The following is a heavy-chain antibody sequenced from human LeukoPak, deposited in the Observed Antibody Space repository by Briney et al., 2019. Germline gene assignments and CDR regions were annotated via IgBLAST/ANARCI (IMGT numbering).Heavy chain of an antibody. Sequence: GGSLRLSCAASGFTFTRYAMSWVRQAPGKGLEWVSTISGSGGSTYYADSVKGRFTISRDNSKNTLYLQMNSLRAEDTAVYYCAKGYGSGSSRYYFDYWGQGTLVTVSS. CDR1: GFTFTRYA. J-gene: IGHJ4*02. CDR3: AKGYGSGSSRYYFDY. D-gene: IGHD3-10*01. V-gene: IGHV3-23*01. CDR2: ISGSGGST.